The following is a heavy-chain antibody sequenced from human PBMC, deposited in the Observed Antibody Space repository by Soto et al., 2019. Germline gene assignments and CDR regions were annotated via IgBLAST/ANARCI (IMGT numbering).Heavy chain of an antibody. CDR2: ISYDGSNK. CDR3: ARGTYGDYEVGCMDV. D-gene: IGHD4-17*01. V-gene: IGHV3-30-3*01. J-gene: IGHJ6*02. Sequence: QVQLVESGGGVVQPGRSLRLSCAASGFTFSSYAMHWVRQAPGKGLEWVAVISYDGSNKYYADSVKGRFTISRDNSKNTLYLQMNSLRAEDTAVYYCARGTYGDYEVGCMDVWGQGTTVTVSS. CDR1: GFTFSSYA.